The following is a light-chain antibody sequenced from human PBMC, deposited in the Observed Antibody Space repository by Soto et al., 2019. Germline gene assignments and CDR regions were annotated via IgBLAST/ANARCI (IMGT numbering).Light chain of an antibody. CDR3: SSYTDSSTLGV. Sequence: QSVLPPPASVSGSPGQSITISCTGTSSDVGGYNYVSWYQQHPGKAPKLMIYEVNNRPSGVSNRFSGSKSGNTASLTISGLQAEDEGDYYCSSYTDSSTLGVFGTGTKVTVL. CDR2: EVN. J-gene: IGLJ1*01. CDR1: SSDVGGYNY. V-gene: IGLV2-14*01.